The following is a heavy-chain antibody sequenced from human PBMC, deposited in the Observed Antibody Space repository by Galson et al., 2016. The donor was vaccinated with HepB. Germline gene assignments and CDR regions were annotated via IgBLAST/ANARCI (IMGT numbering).Heavy chain of an antibody. Sequence: SLRLSCAASAFTVSTNYMSWVRQAPGKGLEWVSVIYSGGSTYYADSVKGRFTISRDNAKSSLYLQMSGLRPNDTAFYYCATTRLLDNWGQGILVTVSS. CDR3: ATTRLLDN. CDR1: AFTVSTNY. J-gene: IGHJ4*02. V-gene: IGHV3-53*01. CDR2: IYSGGST.